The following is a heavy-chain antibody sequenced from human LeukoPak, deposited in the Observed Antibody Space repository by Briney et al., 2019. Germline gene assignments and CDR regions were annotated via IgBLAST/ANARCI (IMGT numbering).Heavy chain of an antibody. J-gene: IGHJ4*02. V-gene: IGHV4-38-2*01. CDR3: ARQVAAAGTGYFDY. Sequence: SETLSLTCAVSGYSISSGYYWGWSRQPPGKGLEWIGSIYHSGSTYYNPSLKSRVTISVDTSKNQFSLKLSSVTAADTAVYYCARQVAAAGTGYFDYWGQGTLVTVSS. D-gene: IGHD6-13*01. CDR2: IYHSGST. CDR1: GYSISSGYY.